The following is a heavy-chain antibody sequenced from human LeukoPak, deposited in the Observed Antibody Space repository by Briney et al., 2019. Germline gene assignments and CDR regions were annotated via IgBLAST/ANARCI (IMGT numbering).Heavy chain of an antibody. D-gene: IGHD5-12*01. CDR1: GFSVSSNY. J-gene: IGHJ4*02. CDR2: FYAGGST. CDR3: AAKGNGYTGIYVFAH. Sequence: GGSLRLSCEASGFSVSSNYMSWVRQAPGKGLEWVSVFYAGGSTYYTDSVKGRFTISRDTSKNSLYLQMNSLRPEDTAVYYCAAKGNGYTGIYVFAHWGQRTLVTVSS. V-gene: IGHV3-66*01.